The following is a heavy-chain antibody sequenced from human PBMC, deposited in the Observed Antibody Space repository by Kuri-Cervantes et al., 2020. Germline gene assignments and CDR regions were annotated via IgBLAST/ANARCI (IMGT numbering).Heavy chain of an antibody. CDR3: ARARSSSPFFDF. D-gene: IGHD6-6*01. CDR1: GGSLSSGDSF. V-gene: IGHV4-30-4*01. Sequence: LSCSVSGGSLSSGDSFWHWIRQPPGKGPEWIGYIYYSGTTWYTPSLRRRVSMSVDTFTTQFSLKLDSVTATDTAVYYCARARSSSPFFDFWGQGILVTVSS. CDR2: IYYSGTT. J-gene: IGHJ4*02.